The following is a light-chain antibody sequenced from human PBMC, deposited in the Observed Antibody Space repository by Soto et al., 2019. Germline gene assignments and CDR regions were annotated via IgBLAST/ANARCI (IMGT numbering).Light chain of an antibody. CDR2: GAT. CDR3: QQSYSAPVT. CDR1: QGISNY. Sequence: ATQMTQSPSSLSASVGDRVTISCRASQGISNYLAWYQQRPGKAPKLLIFGATTLQSGVPSRFSASGSGPDFTLTINSLQPEDFAVYYCQQSYSAPVTFGQGTKVDIK. J-gene: IGKJ2*01. V-gene: IGKV1-6*01.